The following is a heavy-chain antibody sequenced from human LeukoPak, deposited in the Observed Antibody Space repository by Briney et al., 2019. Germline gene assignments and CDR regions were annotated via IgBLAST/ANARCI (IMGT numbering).Heavy chain of an antibody. CDR2: IKKEGRQK. D-gene: IGHD3-3*01. V-gene: IGHV3-7*03. CDR1: GLTPSSFW. J-gene: IGHJ4*02. Sequence: GGSLRLACAASGLTPSSFWMSWVRQAPGKGLEWVANIKKEGRQKYYVDSVEGRFTISRDNAKNTLYLQMDSLRVDDTAVYYCTRVFGGYDVSDYWGQGTLVTVSS. CDR3: TRVFGGYDVSDY.